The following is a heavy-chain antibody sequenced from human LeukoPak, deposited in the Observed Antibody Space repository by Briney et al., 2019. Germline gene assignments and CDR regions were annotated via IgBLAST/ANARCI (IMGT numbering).Heavy chain of an antibody. V-gene: IGHV4-34*01. D-gene: IGHD3-9*01. CDR3: ARGNILTGYCFDF. CDR1: GESITGYY. Sequence: KPSETLSLTCAVYGESITGYYWSWIRQTPGRGLEWVGEIHYTGATSYNPSLKSRATISTDTSKNQFSLRLSSVTAADTAVYYCARGNILTGYCFDFWGQGALVTVSS. J-gene: IGHJ4*02. CDR2: IHYTGAT.